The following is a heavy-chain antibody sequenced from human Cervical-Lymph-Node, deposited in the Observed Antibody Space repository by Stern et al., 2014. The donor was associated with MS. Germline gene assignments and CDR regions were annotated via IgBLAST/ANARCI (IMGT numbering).Heavy chain of an antibody. CDR3: ARGGLTASPFDP. V-gene: IGHV4-59*01. Sequence: QVQLQESGPGLVKPSETLSLTCTVSGGSISSYYWSWIRQPPGKGLEWTGYIYYSGSTNYNPSLKSRVTISVDTSKNQFSLKLSSVTAADTAVYYCARGGLTASPFDPWGQGTLVTVSS. J-gene: IGHJ5*02. D-gene: IGHD4/OR15-4a*01. CDR2: IYYSGST. CDR1: GGSISSYY.